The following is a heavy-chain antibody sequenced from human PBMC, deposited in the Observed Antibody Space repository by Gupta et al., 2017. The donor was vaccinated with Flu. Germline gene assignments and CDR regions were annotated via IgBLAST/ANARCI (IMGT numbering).Heavy chain of an antibody. J-gene: IGHJ2*01. D-gene: IGHD6-19*01. V-gene: IGHV3-74*01. CDR1: GFTFRDDW. Sequence: EMQLTESGGGSIQPGGSLRLSCEASGFTFRDDWMYWVRRAPGKGLLWVARMNGDGTYVEYADYVKGRCTVSRDNSRKTLYLEMSHVTREDSGVYYCARDAKVPYTRGWSGSFIDLWGRGTPVTVSS. CDR2: MNGDGTYV. CDR3: ARDAKVPYTRGWSGSFIDL.